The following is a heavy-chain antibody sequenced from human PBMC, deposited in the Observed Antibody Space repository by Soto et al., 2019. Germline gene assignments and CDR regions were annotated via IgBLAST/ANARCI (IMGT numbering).Heavy chain of an antibody. D-gene: IGHD3-22*01. J-gene: IGHJ4*02. CDR2: IYYSRSD. CDR1: GDSINSADYY. V-gene: IGHV4-30-4*01. Sequence: SETLSLTCTVSGDSINSADYYWSWLRQPPGKGLVWIGYIYYSRSDYYNPSLRRRATITIDTYMNLLFLDLMSVTAADAAVYFCGRVVQFYDSGSFSYSYFDYLGQGALVTFTS. CDR3: GRVVQFYDSGSFSYSYFDY.